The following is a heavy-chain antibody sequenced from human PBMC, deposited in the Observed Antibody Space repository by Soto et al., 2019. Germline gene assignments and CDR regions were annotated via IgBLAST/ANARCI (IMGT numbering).Heavy chain of an antibody. Sequence: QGQLVQSGAEVKKPGASVKVSCKASGYTFTRYGISWVRQAPGQGLEWMGWISGYNGDTKYAQKLQGRVTMTIDTPTTTAFMKLTSLTSDGTAVYYCATNGQPPYYYYGLDVWGQGTTVTVSS. CDR2: ISGYNGDT. CDR3: ATNGQPPYYYYGLDV. CDR1: GYTFTRYG. J-gene: IGHJ6*02. D-gene: IGHD2-8*01. V-gene: IGHV1-18*01.